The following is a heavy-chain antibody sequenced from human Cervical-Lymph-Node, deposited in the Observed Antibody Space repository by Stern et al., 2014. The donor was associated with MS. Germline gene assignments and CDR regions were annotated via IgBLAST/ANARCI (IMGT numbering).Heavy chain of an antibody. CDR3: AKKSVGTTGTTTAFDY. CDR1: GFTFSNYG. CDR2: ISYDADVK. J-gene: IGHJ4*02. D-gene: IGHD1-1*01. V-gene: IGHV3-30*18. Sequence: DQLVESGGGVVQPGTSLRLSWAGSGFTFSNYGMHWVRQAPGKGLGWGAVISYDADVKFYADSVKGRFTISRDTPKNTMYLQLNSLKVEDTAVYFCAKKSVGTTGTTTAFDYWGQGTLVTVSS.